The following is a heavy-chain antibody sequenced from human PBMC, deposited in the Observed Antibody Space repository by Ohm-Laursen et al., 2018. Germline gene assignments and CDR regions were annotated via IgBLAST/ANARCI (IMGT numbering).Heavy chain of an antibody. CDR2: ISGSGGST. J-gene: IGHJ4*02. D-gene: IGHD1-26*01. V-gene: IGHV3-23*01. CDR3: AKSGGYFDY. Sequence: SLSLSCAASGFTFSNYVMTWVRQAPGKGLEWVSAISGSGGSTYYADSVKGRFTISRDNSKNTLYLQMNSLRAEDTAVYYCAKSGGYFDYWGQGTLVTVSS. CDR1: GFTFSNYV.